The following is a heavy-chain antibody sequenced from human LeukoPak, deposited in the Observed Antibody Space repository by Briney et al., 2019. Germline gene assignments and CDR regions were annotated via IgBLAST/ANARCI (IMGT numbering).Heavy chain of an antibody. CDR1: GFTFSSCW. J-gene: IGHJ4*02. Sequence: PGGSLRLSCAASGFTFSSCWMHWVRQAPGKGLVWVSRINGGGSSTNYADSVKGRFTISRDNAKNTLYLQMNSLGGEDTAVYYCARGPSSNWGDFDYWGQGTLVIASS. D-gene: IGHD7-27*01. CDR2: INGGGSST. V-gene: IGHV3-74*01. CDR3: ARGPSSNWGDFDY.